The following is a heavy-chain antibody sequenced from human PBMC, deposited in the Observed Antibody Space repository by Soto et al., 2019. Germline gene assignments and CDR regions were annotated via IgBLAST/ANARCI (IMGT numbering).Heavy chain of an antibody. CDR2: MNPNTGNT. D-gene: IGHD2-8*02. Sequence: QVQLVQSGAEVKKPEASVKVSCKASGYTFTSYDINWVRQAPGQGLEWMGWMNPNTGNTGYAQKFQGRFILTRDTSISTAYMELSSLTSEDTAEYYCARNPANTGYFEYWGQGTLVTVSS. CDR3: ARNPANTGYFEY. J-gene: IGHJ4*02. V-gene: IGHV1-8*01. CDR1: GYTFTSYD.